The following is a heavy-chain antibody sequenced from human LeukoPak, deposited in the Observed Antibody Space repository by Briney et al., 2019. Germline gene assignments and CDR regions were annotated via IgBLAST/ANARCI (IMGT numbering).Heavy chain of an antibody. CDR1: GGSISSSSYY. CDR3: ARRRVATILATIGYFDY. CDR2: IYYSGST. Sequence: PSQTLSLTCTVSGGSISSSSYYWGWIRQPPGKGLEWIGSIYYSGSTYYNPSLKSRVTISVDTSKNQFSLKLSSVTAADTAVYYCARRRVATILATIGYFDYWGQGTLVTVSS. V-gene: IGHV4-39*01. D-gene: IGHD5-12*01. J-gene: IGHJ4*02.